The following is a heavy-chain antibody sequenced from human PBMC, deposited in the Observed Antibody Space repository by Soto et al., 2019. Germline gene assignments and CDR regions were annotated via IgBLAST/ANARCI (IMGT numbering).Heavy chain of an antibody. J-gene: IGHJ6*02. CDR3: ARFTDDTAMVFYYYYGMDV. D-gene: IGHD5-18*01. V-gene: IGHV1-69*13. CDR1: GGTFSSYA. CDR2: IIPIFGTA. Sequence: GSSVKVSCKASGGTFSSYAISWVRQAPGQGLEWMGGIIPIFGTANYAQKFQGRVTITADESTSTAYMELSSLRSEDTAVHYCARFTDDTAMVFYYYYGMDVWGQGTTVTVSS.